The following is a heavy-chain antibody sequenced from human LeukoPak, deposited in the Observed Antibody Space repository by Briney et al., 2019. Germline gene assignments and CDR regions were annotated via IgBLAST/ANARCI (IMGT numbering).Heavy chain of an antibody. D-gene: IGHD3-10*01. CDR3: ARDRGSLPSYGTDV. Sequence: GGSLRLSCAASGFTFSSYAMHWVRQAPGKGLEWVTVISYDASDKFYADSVKGRFTISRDNSKNTLYLQMNSLRAEDTALYYCARDRGSLPSYGTDVWGQGTTVTVSS. CDR2: ISYDASDK. V-gene: IGHV3-30*04. J-gene: IGHJ6*02. CDR1: GFTFSSYA.